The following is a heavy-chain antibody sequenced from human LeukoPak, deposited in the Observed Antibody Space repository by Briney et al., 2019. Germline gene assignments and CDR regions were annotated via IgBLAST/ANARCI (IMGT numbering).Heavy chain of an antibody. CDR3: ARERHDYGDSRWFDP. V-gene: IGHV7-4-1*02. J-gene: IGHJ5*02. Sequence: ASVKVSCKASGYTFTSYAMNWVRQAPGQGLEWMGWINTNTGNPTYAQGFTGRFVFSLDTSISTAYLQISSLKAEDTAVYYCARERHDYGDSRWFDPWGQGTLVTVSS. CDR2: INTNTGNP. CDR1: GYTFTSYA. D-gene: IGHD4-17*01.